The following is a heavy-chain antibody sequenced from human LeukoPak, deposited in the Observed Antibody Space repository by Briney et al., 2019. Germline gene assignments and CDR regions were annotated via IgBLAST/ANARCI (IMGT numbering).Heavy chain of an antibody. CDR1: GGPISSYY. CDR2: IYTSGST. Sequence: PSETLSLTCTAAGGPISSYYWSWIRQPAGKGLEWIGRIYTSGSTNYNPSLKSRVTMSVDTSKNHFSLKLSSVTAADTAVYYCARDQWGYYDSSGYYYFDYWGQGTLVTVSS. CDR3: ARDQWGYYDSSGYYYFDY. D-gene: IGHD3-22*01. J-gene: IGHJ4*02. V-gene: IGHV4-4*07.